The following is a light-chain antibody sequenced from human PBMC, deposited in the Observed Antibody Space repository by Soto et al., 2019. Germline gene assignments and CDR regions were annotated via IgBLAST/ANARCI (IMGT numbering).Light chain of an antibody. V-gene: IGKV3-20*01. J-gene: IGKJ1*01. CDR2: GAS. Sequence: EIVLTQSPGTLSLSPGESATLSCRASQSVSSSYLAWYQQKPGQAPRLLIYGASSGATGIPDRFSGSGSGTDFTLTISRLEPEDFAVYYCQQYGSSPTTVGQGTKVEIK. CDR1: QSVSSSY. CDR3: QQYGSSPTT.